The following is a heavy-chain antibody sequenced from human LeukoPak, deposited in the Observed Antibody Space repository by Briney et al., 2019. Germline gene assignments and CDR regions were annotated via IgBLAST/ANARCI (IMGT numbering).Heavy chain of an antibody. CDR2: IYYSGST. CDR3: ARHGVAATGTGYFDY. Sequence: KSSETLSLTCTVSGASISNYFWSWIWQPPGKGLEWIGYIYYSGSTNYNPSLKSRVTISVDTSKNQFSLKLSSVTAADTAVYYCARHGVAATGTGYFDYWGQGTLVTVSS. V-gene: IGHV4-59*08. J-gene: IGHJ4*02. D-gene: IGHD6-13*01. CDR1: GASISNYF.